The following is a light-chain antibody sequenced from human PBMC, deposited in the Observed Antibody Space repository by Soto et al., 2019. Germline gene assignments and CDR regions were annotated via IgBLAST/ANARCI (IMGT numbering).Light chain of an antibody. CDR2: SNN. CDR1: SSNIGINT. Sequence: QSVLTQPPSASGTPGQRVSISCSGSSSNIGINTANWYQKLPGTAPKLLIYSNNQRPSGVPDRFSGSKSGTSASLAIIGLRYEDEDDYYCAAWDDSRDGFYVFGTGTKLTVL. V-gene: IGLV1-44*01. CDR3: AAWDDSRDGFYV. J-gene: IGLJ1*01.